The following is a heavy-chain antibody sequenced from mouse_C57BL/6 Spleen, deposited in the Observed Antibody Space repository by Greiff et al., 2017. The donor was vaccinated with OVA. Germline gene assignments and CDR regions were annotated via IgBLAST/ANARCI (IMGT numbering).Heavy chain of an antibody. Sequence: QVQLKESGAELAKPGASVKLSCKASGYTFTSYWMHWVKKRPGQGLEWIGYINPSSGYTKYNQKFKDKATLTADKSSNTAYMQLSSLTYEDSAVYYCARGKLPDYAMDYWGQGTSVTVSS. CDR3: ARGKLPDYAMDY. CDR2: INPSSGYT. CDR1: GYTFTSYW. J-gene: IGHJ4*01. V-gene: IGHV1-7*01.